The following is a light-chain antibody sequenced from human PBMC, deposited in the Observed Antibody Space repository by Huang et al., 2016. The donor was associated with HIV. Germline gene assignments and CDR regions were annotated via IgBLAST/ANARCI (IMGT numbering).Light chain of an antibody. CDR2: GAS. J-gene: IGKJ4*01. CDR3: LQYNDWPPLT. V-gene: IGKV3-15*01. CDR1: QSLTSN. Sequence: EIVMTQSPATLSVSPGETATLFCRASQSLTSNLVWYQQKPGQSPRLLISGASTRATGVPARFSGSGSGTEFTLTISSLQSEDFAVYYCLQYNDWPPLTFGGGTRVEIK.